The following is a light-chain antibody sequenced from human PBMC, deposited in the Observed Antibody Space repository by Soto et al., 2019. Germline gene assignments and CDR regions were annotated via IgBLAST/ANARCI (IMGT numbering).Light chain of an antibody. V-gene: IGLV1-40*01. CDR1: SSNIGAGYD. CDR3: CSYSTSNTHNYV. J-gene: IGLJ1*01. CDR2: GNS. Sequence: QSVLTQPPSVSGAPGQRVTISCTGSSSNIGAGYDVHWYQQLPGTAPKLLIYGNSNRPSGVPDRFSGSKSGTSASLAITGLQAEDEADYYCCSYSTSNTHNYVFGTGTQLTVL.